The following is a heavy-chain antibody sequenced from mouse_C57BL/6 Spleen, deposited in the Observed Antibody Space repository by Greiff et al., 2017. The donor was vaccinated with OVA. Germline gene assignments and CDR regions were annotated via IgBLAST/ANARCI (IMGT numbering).Heavy chain of an antibody. J-gene: IGHJ4*01. D-gene: IGHD2-2*01. CDR1: GYTFTDYE. V-gene: IGHV1-15*01. CDR2: IDPETGGT. Sequence: QVQLQQSGAELVRPGASVTLSCKASGYTFTDYEMHWVQQTPVHGLEWIGAIDPETGGTAYNQKFKGKAILTADKSSSTAYMELRSLTSEDSAVYYCTRGMVTTTSDWGQGTSVTVSS. CDR3: TRGMVTTTSD.